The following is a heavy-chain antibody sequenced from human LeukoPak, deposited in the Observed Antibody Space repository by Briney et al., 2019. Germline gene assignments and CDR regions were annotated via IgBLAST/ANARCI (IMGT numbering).Heavy chain of an antibody. D-gene: IGHD2-15*01. V-gene: IGHV4-34*01. CDR2: INHSGST. Sequence: PSETLSLTCAVYGGSFSDYYWSWIRQPPGKGLEWIGEINHSGSTNYNPSLKSRVTISVGTSKNQFSLKLSSVTAADTAVYYCARGDIVVVVAGNYYYSYMDVWGKGTTVTVSS. CDR3: ARGDIVVVVAGNYYYSYMDV. J-gene: IGHJ6*03. CDR1: GGSFSDYY.